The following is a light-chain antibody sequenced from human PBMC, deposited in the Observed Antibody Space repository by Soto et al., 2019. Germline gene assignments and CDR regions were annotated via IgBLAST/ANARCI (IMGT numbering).Light chain of an antibody. V-gene: IGKV3-15*01. CDR3: QQYKSWPPIT. J-gene: IGKJ5*01. CDR1: QSVSDY. Sequence: VLTQSPARLSLSPGERATLSCRAGQSVSDYLAWYQQKPGQAPRLLIYGASTRATGVPDRFSGTGSGTEFTLTISSLKSEDYGVYYCQQYKSWPPITFGQGTRLEIK. CDR2: GAS.